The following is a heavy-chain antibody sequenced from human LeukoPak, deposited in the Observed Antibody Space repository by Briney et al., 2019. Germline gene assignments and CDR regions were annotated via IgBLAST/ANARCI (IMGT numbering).Heavy chain of an antibody. Sequence: SETLSLTCTVSGGSISSSSYYWGWIRQPPGKGLEWIGSIYYSGSTYYNPSLKSRVTISVDTSKNQFSLKLSSVTAADTAVYYCARWVTTVTTGFDYWGQGTPVTVSS. V-gene: IGHV4-39*01. CDR1: GGSISSSSYY. J-gene: IGHJ4*02. CDR3: ARWVTTVTTGFDY. CDR2: IYYSGST. D-gene: IGHD4-17*01.